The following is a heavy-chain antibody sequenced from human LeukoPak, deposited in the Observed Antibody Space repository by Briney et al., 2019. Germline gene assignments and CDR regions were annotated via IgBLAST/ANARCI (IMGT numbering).Heavy chain of an antibody. V-gene: IGHV3-74*01. D-gene: IGHD5-18*01. CDR2: INSDGSSR. CDR3: ARGYNYGYSAF. J-gene: IGHJ4*02. CDR1: GFTFSNYW. Sequence: PGGSLRLSCAASGFTFSNYWMHWVRQAPGKGLVWVSRINSDGSSRSYVDSVKGRFTISRDNAKNSLWLQMNSLRAEDTAVYYCARGYNYGYSAFWGQGTLVTVSS.